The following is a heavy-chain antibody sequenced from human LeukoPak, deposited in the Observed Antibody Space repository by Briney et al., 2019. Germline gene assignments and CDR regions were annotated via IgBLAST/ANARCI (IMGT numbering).Heavy chain of an antibody. CDR1: GFTFSNAW. Sequence: PGGSLRLSCAASGFTFSNAWMSWVRQAPGNGLEWVSSISSSSSYIYYADSVKGRFTISRDNAKNSLYLQMNSLRAEDTAVYYCATDSSSWFIGSPWGQGTLVTVSS. CDR3: ATDSSSWFIGSP. J-gene: IGHJ5*02. CDR2: ISSSSSYI. D-gene: IGHD6-13*01. V-gene: IGHV3-21*01.